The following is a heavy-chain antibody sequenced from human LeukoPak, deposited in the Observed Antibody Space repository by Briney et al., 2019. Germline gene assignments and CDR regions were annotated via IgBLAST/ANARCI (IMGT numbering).Heavy chain of an antibody. V-gene: IGHV3-30*04. D-gene: IGHD3-9*01. Sequence: PGRSLRLSCAASGFTFSSYAMHWVRQAPGKGLEWVAVISYDGSNKYYADSVKGRFTISRGNSKNTLYLQMNSLRAEDTAVYYCARDFPLRYFDWFFIYWGQGTLVTVSS. CDR1: GFTFSSYA. CDR3: ARDFPLRYFDWFFIY. J-gene: IGHJ4*02. CDR2: ISYDGSNK.